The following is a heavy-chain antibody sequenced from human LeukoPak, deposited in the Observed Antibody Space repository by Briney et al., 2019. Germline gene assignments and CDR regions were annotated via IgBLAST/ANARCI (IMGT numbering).Heavy chain of an antibody. CDR2: IYSGGST. Sequence: GRSLRLSCAASGFTVSSNYMSWVRQAPGKGLEWVSLIYSGGSTYYADSVKGRFTISRDNSKNTLYLQMNSLRAEDTAVYYCARGGDSSGSIRSAFDIWGQGTMVTVSS. CDR1: GFTVSSNY. V-gene: IGHV3-53*01. J-gene: IGHJ3*02. CDR3: ARGGDSSGSIRSAFDI. D-gene: IGHD3-22*01.